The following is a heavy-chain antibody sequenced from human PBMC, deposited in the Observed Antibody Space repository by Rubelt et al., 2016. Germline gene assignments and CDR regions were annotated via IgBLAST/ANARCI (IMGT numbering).Heavy chain of an antibody. Sequence: EVKKPGSSVKVSCKASGGTFSSYAISWVRQAPGQGLEWMGRIIPILGIANYAQKFQGRVTITADKSTSTAYMELSSLRSEDTAVYYCARTSGSYYFDYWGQGTLVTVSS. CDR2: IIPILGIA. J-gene: IGHJ4*02. V-gene: IGHV1-69*04. CDR1: GGTFSSYA. CDR3: ARTSGSYYFDY. D-gene: IGHD1-26*01.